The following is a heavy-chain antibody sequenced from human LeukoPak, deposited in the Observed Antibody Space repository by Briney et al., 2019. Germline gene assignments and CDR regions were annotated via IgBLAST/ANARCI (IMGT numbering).Heavy chain of an antibody. J-gene: IGHJ5*02. CDR3: AIARLRDRWFDP. Sequence: SETLSLTCAVYGGSFSGYYWSWLRQPPGKGLEWIGEINHSGSTNYNPSLKSRVTISVDTSKNQFSLKLSSVTAADTAVYYCAIARLRDRWFDPWGQGTLVTVSS. D-gene: IGHD4-17*01. CDR2: INHSGST. CDR1: GGSFSGYY. V-gene: IGHV4-34*01.